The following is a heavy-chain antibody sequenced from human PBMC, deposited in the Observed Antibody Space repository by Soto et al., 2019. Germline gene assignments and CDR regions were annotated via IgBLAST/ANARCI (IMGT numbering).Heavy chain of an antibody. CDR2: ISGSGGTT. Sequence: GSLRLSCAASGXIVSSYAMTWVRQAPGKGLEWVSGISGSGGTTYYEDSVKGRFTISIDNSKNTLYLQMNRMRAEDSAIYYCAKRFAYSSGLDGFDIWGQGKMVTVS. D-gene: IGHD6-19*01. CDR1: GXIVSSYA. J-gene: IGHJ3*02. CDR3: AKRFAYSSGLDGFDI. V-gene: IGHV3-23*01.